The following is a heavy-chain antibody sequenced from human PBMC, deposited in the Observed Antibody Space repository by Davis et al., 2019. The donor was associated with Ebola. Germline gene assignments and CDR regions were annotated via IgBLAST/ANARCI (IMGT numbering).Heavy chain of an antibody. D-gene: IGHD1-1*01. CDR3: ASQHWYYGMDV. V-gene: IGHV4-34*01. CDR2: IYYSGST. CDR1: GGSFSGYY. Sequence: SETLSLTCAVYGGSFSGYYWSWIRQHPGKGLEWIGYIYYSGSTYYNPSLKSRVTISVDTSKNQFSLKLSSVTAADTAVYYCASQHWYYGMDVWGQGTTVTVSS. J-gene: IGHJ6*02.